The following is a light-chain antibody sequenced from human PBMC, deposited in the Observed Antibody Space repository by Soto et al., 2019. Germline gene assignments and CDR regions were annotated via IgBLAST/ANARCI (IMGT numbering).Light chain of an antibody. CDR1: RNILYSSNNKNY. V-gene: IGKV4-1*01. J-gene: IGKJ4*01. CDR2: WAS. CDR3: QQYYSAPLT. Sequence: DIVMTQSPDSLAVSLGERATINCKSSRNILYSSNNKNYLAWYQQKPGQPPKLLIYWASTRVSGVPDRFSGSGSGTDFTLTISSLQAEDVAVYYCQQYYSAPLTFGGGTKVEIK.